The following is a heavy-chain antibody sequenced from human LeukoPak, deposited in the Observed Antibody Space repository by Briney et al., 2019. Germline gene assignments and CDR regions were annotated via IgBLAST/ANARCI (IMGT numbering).Heavy chain of an antibody. CDR1: GYTFTNYY. V-gene: IGHV1-46*01. CDR3: PRDPRGNSVYVFDY. Sequence: ASVKVSCKASGYTFTNYYMHWVRQAPGQGLDWMGFINPSGGSTRYAQNFQGRVTMTRDTSASTIYMELSSLRSEDTAVYYCPRDPRGNSVYVFDYWGQGTLVTVSS. D-gene: IGHD5/OR15-5a*01. J-gene: IGHJ4*02. CDR2: INPSGGST.